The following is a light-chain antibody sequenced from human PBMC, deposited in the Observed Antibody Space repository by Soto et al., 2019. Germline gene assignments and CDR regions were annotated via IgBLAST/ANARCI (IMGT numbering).Light chain of an antibody. CDR1: QSVSNN. CDR2: DAS. Sequence: ILMTQSPATLSVSPGERATLSCRASQSVSNNLDWYQQKPGQAPRLLLYDASTRATGIPVRFSGSGSGTEFTLTISGLQSEDFAVYYCQQYNNWPPWTFGQGTKVEIK. CDR3: QQYNNWPPWT. J-gene: IGKJ1*01. V-gene: IGKV3-15*01.